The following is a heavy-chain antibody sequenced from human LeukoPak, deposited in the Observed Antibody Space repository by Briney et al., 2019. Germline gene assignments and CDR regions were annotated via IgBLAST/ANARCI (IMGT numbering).Heavy chain of an antibody. D-gene: IGHD2-15*01. CDR1: GVSLSSGAFL. V-gene: IGHV4-30-2*01. CDR2: NHNTGST. CDR3: VGEDDGGYRFDY. J-gene: IGHJ4*02. Sequence: SETLSLSCAVSGVSLSSGAFLWGWIRHPVGGGLEWIGYNHNTGSTNYNPSLKSQATMSLDSSKNHISLEMNSVTVADTAVYFCVGEDDGGYRFDYWGEGTLVTVSS.